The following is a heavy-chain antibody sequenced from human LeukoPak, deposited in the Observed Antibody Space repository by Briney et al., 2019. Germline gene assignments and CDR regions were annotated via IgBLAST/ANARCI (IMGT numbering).Heavy chain of an antibody. CDR1: GFTFSSYG. V-gene: IGHV3-30*18. D-gene: IGHD6-13*01. CDR3: AKDRGYSSSWYVFGY. CDR2: ISDDGSNK. J-gene: IGHJ4*02. Sequence: GGSLRLSCAASGFTFSSYGMHWVRQAPGKGLEWGAVISDDGSNKYYGDSVKGRFTISRDNSKNTLYLQMNSLRAEDTAVYYCAKDRGYSSSWYVFGYWGQGTLVTVSS.